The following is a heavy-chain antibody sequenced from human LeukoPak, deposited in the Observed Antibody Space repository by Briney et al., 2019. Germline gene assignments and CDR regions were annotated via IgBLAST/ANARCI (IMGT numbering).Heavy chain of an antibody. D-gene: IGHD3-10*01. CDR3: ARDRRGMVREYYFDY. CDR1: GYSISSGYY. V-gene: IGHV4-38-2*02. Sequence: SEALSLTCAVSGYSISSGYYWGWIRQPPGKGLEWIGSIYHSGSTYYNPSLKSRVTISVDTSENQFSLKLSSVTAADTAVYYCARDRRGMVREYYFDYWGQGTLVTVSS. CDR2: IYHSGST. J-gene: IGHJ4*02.